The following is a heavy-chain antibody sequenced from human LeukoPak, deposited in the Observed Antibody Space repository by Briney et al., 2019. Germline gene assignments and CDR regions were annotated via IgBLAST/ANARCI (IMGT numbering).Heavy chain of an antibody. CDR1: GGSISSYY. CDR2: IYYSGST. V-gene: IGHV4-59*08. D-gene: IGHD3-22*01. CDR3: ARSYDSSGYYPLVYGMDV. Sequence: SETLSLTCTVSGGSISSYYWSWIRQPPGKGLEWIGCIYYSGSTNYNPSLKSRVTISVDTSKNQFSLELSSVTAADTAVYCCARSYDSSGYYPLVYGMDVWGQGTTVTVSS. J-gene: IGHJ6*02.